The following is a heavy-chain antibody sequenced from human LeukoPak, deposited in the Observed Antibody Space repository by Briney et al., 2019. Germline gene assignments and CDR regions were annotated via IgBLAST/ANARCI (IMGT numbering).Heavy chain of an antibody. CDR1: GYTFTGYY. D-gene: IGHD6-19*01. Sequence: ASVTVSCKASGYTFTGYYTHWVRQAPGQGLEWMGWINPNSGGTNYAQKFQGRVTMTRDTSISTAYMELSRLRSDDTAVYYCARVGTSSGIAVAGPVFDYWGQGTLVTVSS. CDR3: ARVGTSSGIAVAGPVFDY. CDR2: INPNSGGT. V-gene: IGHV1-2*02. J-gene: IGHJ4*02.